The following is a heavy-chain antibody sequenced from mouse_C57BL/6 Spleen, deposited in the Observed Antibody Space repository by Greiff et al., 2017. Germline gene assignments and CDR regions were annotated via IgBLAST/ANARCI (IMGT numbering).Heavy chain of an antibody. J-gene: IGHJ3*01. CDR1: GYTFTSYG. V-gene: IGHV1-81*01. CDR2: IYPRSGNT. Sequence: QVQLQQSGAELARPGASVKLSCKASGYTFTSYGISWVKQRTGQGLEWIGEIYPRSGNTYYNEKFKGKATLTSDKSSSTAYMELRSLTSEDSAVYFCCGYDPFAYWGQGTLVTVSA. CDR3: CGYDPFAY. D-gene: IGHD2-2*01.